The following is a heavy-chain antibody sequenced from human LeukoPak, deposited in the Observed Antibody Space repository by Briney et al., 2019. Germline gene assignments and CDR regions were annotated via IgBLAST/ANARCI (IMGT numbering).Heavy chain of an antibody. CDR1: GFTLSSYA. CDR3: ATQYTYYYDSSGSASFDY. D-gene: IGHD3-22*01. Sequence: AGSLRLACAASGFTLSSYAMGWVRQAPGKGLEWVSAISGSGGSTYYAESVKGRFTISRDNSKNTLYLQMNSLRAEDTAVYYCATQYTYYYDSSGSASFDYWGQRTLLTVSS. V-gene: IGHV3-23*01. J-gene: IGHJ4*02. CDR2: ISGSGGST.